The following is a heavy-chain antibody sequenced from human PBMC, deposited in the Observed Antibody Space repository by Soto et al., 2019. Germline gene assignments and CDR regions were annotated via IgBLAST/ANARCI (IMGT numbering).Heavy chain of an antibody. CDR3: AKRSGYSYGLDDYYYCGMDV. CDR2: ISGSGGST. CDR1: GFTFSSYA. J-gene: IGHJ6*02. D-gene: IGHD5-18*01. Sequence: EVQLLESGGGLVQPGGSLRLSCAASGFTFSSYAMSWVRQAPGKGLGWVSDISGSGGSTYYADSEKGRFTISRDNSKKTLYLQMNSLRAEDTAVYYCAKRSGYSYGLDDYYYCGMDVWGQGTTVTVSS. V-gene: IGHV3-23*01.